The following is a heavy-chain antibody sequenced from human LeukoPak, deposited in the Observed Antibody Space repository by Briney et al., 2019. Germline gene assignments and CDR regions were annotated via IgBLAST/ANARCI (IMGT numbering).Heavy chain of an antibody. CDR2: ISASGST. V-gene: IGHV4-4*07. CDR1: GGSISSYY. CDR3: AREARDSRHLDL. D-gene: IGHD3-22*01. Sequence: SETLSLTCNVSGGSISSYYWTWTRQSAGKGLEWIGSISASGSTNYNPSLKSRVPVSVDTSNNLFSLNLRSVTAADTAVYWCAREARDSRHLDLWGQGTLVTVSS. J-gene: IGHJ5*02.